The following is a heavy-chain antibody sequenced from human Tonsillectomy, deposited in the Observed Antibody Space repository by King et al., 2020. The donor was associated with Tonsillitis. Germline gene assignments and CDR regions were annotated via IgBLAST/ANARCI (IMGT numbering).Heavy chain of an antibody. J-gene: IGHJ3*02. Sequence: VQLVESGGGLVKPGGSLRLSCAASGFTFSDYYIDWIRQAPGKGLEWVSYISSSGSYTNYADSVKGRFTISRDNAKNSLYLQMSTLRAEDTAVYYCARGGTYYVSGAFDIWGQGTMVTVSS. CDR2: ISSSGSYT. CDR1: GFTFSDYY. CDR3: ARGGTYYVSGAFDI. D-gene: IGHD1-26*01. V-gene: IGHV3-11*06.